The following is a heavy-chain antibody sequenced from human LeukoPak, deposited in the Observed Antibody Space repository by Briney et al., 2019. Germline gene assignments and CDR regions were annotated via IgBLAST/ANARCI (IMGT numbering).Heavy chain of an antibody. CDR2: IYPGDSET. J-gene: IGHJ3*02. V-gene: IGHV5-51*01. D-gene: IGHD3-22*01. CDR1: GYSFTSYW. Sequence: GGSLKISCKSSGYSFTSYWIGWVRQRPGKGLEWMGLIYPGDSETRYSAPLQGPVNISDDQSIGTAYVQESSLRASDTAMYYCARHPRNYYGSSGYYSIDAFDIWGQGTRVTVSS. CDR3: ARHPRNYYGSSGYYSIDAFDI.